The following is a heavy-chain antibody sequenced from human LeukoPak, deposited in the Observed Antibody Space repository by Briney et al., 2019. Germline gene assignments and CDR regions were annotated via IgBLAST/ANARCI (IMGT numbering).Heavy chain of an antibody. CDR2: IYYSGST. Sequence: SETLSLTCTVSGGSISSYYWSWTRQPPGKGLEWIGYIYYSGSTNYNPSLKSRVTISVDTSKNQFSLKLSSVTAADTAVYYCARHDDSWGQGTLVTVSS. CDR3: ARHDDS. V-gene: IGHV4-59*08. J-gene: IGHJ5*01. CDR1: GGSISSYY.